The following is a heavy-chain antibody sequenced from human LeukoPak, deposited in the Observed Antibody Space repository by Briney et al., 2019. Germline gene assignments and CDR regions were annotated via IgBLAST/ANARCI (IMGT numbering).Heavy chain of an antibody. D-gene: IGHD3-16*01. CDR2: ISYDGSNK. Sequence: GGSLRLSCAASGFTFSSYAMHWVRQAPGKGLEWVAVISYDGSNKYHADSVKGRFTISRDNSKNTLYLHMNSLRAEDTAVYYCARDSGGNYGMDVWGQGTTVTVSS. CDR3: ARDSGGNYGMDV. CDR1: GFTFSSYA. J-gene: IGHJ6*02. V-gene: IGHV3-30*04.